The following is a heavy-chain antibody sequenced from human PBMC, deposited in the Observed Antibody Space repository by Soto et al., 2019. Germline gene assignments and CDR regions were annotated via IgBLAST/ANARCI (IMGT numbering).Heavy chain of an antibody. CDR3: AKDRRQWLALVFDY. CDR2: ISYDGSNK. D-gene: IGHD6-19*01. J-gene: IGHJ4*02. V-gene: IGHV3-30*18. Sequence: PGGSLRVSWAASEFNFSSFGMRWIRKEPGKGLEWVAVISYDGSNKYYADSVKGRFTISRDNSKNTLYLQMNSLRAEDTAVYYCAKDRRQWLALVFDYWGQGTLVTVSS. CDR1: EFNFSSFG.